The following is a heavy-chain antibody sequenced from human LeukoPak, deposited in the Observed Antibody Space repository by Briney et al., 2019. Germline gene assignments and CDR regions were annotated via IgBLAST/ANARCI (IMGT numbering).Heavy chain of an antibody. V-gene: IGHV4-59*01. Sequence: SETLSLTCTVSGGSTSSYYWSWIRQPPGKGLEWIGYIYYSGSTNYNPSLKSRVTISVDTSKNQFSLKLSSVTAADTAVYYCARVNFPYYYDSSGYYYFDYWGQGTLVTVSS. D-gene: IGHD3-22*01. CDR2: IYYSGST. CDR3: ARVNFPYYYDSSGYYYFDY. CDR1: GGSTSSYY. J-gene: IGHJ4*02.